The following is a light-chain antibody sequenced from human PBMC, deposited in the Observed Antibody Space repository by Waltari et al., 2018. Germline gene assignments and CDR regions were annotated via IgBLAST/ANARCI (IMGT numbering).Light chain of an antibody. CDR3: GTWDSSLSGAV. V-gene: IGLV1-51*02. CDR1: SSNIGNNY. CDR2: EDR. Sequence: QSVLTQPPSVSAAPGQRVTISCSGGSSNIGNNYVSWYRQFPGTAPKLLIYEDRERPSVIPGRLHGSKSGTSATLDITGRQAGDEADYYCGTWDSSLSGAVFGGGTHLTVL. J-gene: IGLJ7*01.